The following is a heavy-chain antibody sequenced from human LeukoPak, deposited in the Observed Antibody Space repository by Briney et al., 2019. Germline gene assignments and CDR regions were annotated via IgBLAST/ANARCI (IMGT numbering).Heavy chain of an antibody. V-gene: IGHV3-23*01. CDR3: AKDFVGTPPDAFYI. D-gene: IGHD7-27*01. CDR2: IRGNGDGT. J-gene: IGHJ3*02. CDR1: GFTFRNYA. Sequence: GGSLRLSCAASGFTFRNYAMTWVRQAPGKGLEWVSGIRGNGDGTQYADSVKGRFTISRDNSKDTLFLQMDSLRVEDTAIYYRAKDFVGTPPDAFYIWGRGT.